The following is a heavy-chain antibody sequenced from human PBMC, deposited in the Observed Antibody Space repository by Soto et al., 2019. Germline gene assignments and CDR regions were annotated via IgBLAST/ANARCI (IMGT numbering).Heavy chain of an antibody. CDR2: ISYDGSKK. D-gene: IGHD3-22*01. Sequence: PGGSLRLSCAASGFTFGSYGMHWVRQAPGKGLEWVAGISYDGSKKYYGGSVKGRFTISSDNSKNTLYLQMNSLRVEDTAVYYCAKAIENYSTGYYKPFYYFGVDVWGQGTTVTVSS. V-gene: IGHV3-30*18. J-gene: IGHJ6*02. CDR1: GFTFGSYG. CDR3: AKAIENYSTGYYKPFYYFGVDV.